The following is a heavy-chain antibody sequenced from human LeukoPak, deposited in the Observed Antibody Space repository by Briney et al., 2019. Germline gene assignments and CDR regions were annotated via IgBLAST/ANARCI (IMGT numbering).Heavy chain of an antibody. CDR2: IYPGDSDT. J-gene: IGHJ4*02. CDR1: GYSFTSYW. CDR3: ATVADIVVVPAVIPSAFDY. V-gene: IGHV5-51*01. Sequence: NPGESLKISCKGSGYSFTSYWIGWVRQMPGKGLEWMGIIYPGDSDTRYSPSFQGQVTISADKSISTAHLQWSSLKASDTAMYYCATVADIVVVPAVIPSAFDYWGQGTLVTVSS. D-gene: IGHD2-2*02.